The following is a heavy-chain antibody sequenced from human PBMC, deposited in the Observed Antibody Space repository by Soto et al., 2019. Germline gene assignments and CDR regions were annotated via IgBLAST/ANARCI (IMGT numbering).Heavy chain of an antibody. V-gene: IGHV3-30*03. D-gene: IGHD3-3*01. J-gene: IGHJ4*02. Sequence: GGSLRLSCAASGFTFSSYGMHWVRQAPGKGLEWVAVISYDGSNKYYADSVKGRFTISRDNSKNTLYLQMNSLRAEDTAVYYCATLRFLEWLSIGYYFDYWGQGTLVTVSS. CDR2: ISYDGSNK. CDR3: ATLRFLEWLSIGYYFDY. CDR1: GFTFSSYG.